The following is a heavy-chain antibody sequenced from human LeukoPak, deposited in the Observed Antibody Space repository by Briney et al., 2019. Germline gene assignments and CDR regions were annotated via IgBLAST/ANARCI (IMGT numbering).Heavy chain of an antibody. CDR3: ARGLRFDWLSG. D-gene: IGHD3-9*01. CDR2: IYYSGST. J-gene: IGHJ4*02. V-gene: IGHV4-59*01. Sequence: SETLSLTCTVSGGSISSYYWSWIRQPPGKGLEWIGYIYYSGSTNYNPSLKSRVTISVDTSKNQFSLKLSSVTAADTAVYYCARGLRFDWLSGWGQGTLVTVSP. CDR1: GGSISSYY.